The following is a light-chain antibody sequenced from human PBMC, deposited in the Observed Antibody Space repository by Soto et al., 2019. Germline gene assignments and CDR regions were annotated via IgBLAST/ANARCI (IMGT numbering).Light chain of an antibody. CDR1: HTIDNS. CDR2: AAS. V-gene: IGKV1-39*01. J-gene: IGKJ1*01. Sequence: DIQMTQSPSSLSASVGDRVTITCRASHTIDNSLNWYQQKPGKVPNLLIYAASSLQSGVPSRFSGSGSGTEFTLTITSLQPEDFATYACQQGFSIPWTFGQGTKVDIK. CDR3: QQGFSIPWT.